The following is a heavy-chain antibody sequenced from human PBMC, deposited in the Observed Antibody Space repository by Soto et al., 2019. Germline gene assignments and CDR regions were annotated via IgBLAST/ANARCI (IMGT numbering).Heavy chain of an antibody. V-gene: IGHV3-23*01. D-gene: IGHD2-2*01. J-gene: IGHJ4*02. CDR1: GFTFSSYA. CDR3: AKNYQFDC. Sequence: PGGSLRLSCAASGFTFSSYAMSWVRQAPGKGLEWVSAISGSGGSTNYADSVKGRFTISRDNSKNTLYLQMNFLRADDTAIYYCAKNYQFDCWGQGTLVTVSS. CDR2: ISGSGGST.